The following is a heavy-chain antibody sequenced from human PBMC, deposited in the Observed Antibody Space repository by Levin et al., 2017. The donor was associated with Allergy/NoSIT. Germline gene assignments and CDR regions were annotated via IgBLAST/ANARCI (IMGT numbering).Heavy chain of an antibody. J-gene: IGHJ3*02. CDR1: GGSISSYY. CDR2: IYYSGST. Sequence: GSLRLSCTVSGGSISSYYWSWIRQPPGKGLEWIGYIYYSGSTNYNPSLKSRVTISVDTSKNQFSLKLSSVTAADTAVYYCARRGYDRDAFDIWGQGTMVTVSS. CDR3: ARRGYDRDAFDI. V-gene: IGHV4-59*01. D-gene: IGHD3-22*01.